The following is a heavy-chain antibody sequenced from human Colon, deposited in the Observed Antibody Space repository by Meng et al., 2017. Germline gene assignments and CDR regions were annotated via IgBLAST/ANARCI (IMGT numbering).Heavy chain of an antibody. J-gene: IGHJ4*02. V-gene: IGHV3-21*01. CDR1: GFTFSSYS. CDR2: ISSSSSYI. D-gene: IGHD5-24*01. CDR3: ARVGVAMATIRGLLIDY. Sequence: GESLKISCAASGFTFSSYSMNWVRQAPGKGLEWVSSISSSSSYIYYADSVKGRFTISRDNAKNSLYLQMNSLRAEDTAVYYCARVGVAMATIRGLLIDYWGQGTLVTVSS.